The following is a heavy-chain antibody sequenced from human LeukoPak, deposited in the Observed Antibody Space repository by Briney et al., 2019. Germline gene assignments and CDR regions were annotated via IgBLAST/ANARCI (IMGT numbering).Heavy chain of an antibody. CDR2: ISWNSGSI. CDR3: AEDIGPTWNQYYFDY. Sequence: GGSLRLSCAASGFTFDDYAMHWVRQAPGKGLEWVSGISWNSGSIGYADSVKGRFTISRDNAKNSLYLQMNSLRAEDTALYYCAEDIGPTWNQYYFDYWGQGTLVTVSS. D-gene: IGHD1-14*01. V-gene: IGHV3-9*01. CDR1: GFTFDDYA. J-gene: IGHJ4*02.